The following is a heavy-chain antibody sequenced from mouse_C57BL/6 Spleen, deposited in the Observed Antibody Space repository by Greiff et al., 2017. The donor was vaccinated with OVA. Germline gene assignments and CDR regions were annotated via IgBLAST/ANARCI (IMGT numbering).Heavy chain of an antibody. CDR2: IYPSNGST. D-gene: IGHD3-1*01. V-gene: IGHV1-78*01. CDR1: GYTFTDYT. CDR3: ARSHLGGWDFDV. J-gene: IGHJ1*03. Sequence: QVQLQQSVAELVKPGASVKISCKASGYTFTDYTIHWMKQRPEQGLEWIGYIYPSNGSTKYNQKFKGKATLTADKSSSTAYMQLNSLTSEDSAVDFCARSHLGGWDFDVWGTGTTLTVSS.